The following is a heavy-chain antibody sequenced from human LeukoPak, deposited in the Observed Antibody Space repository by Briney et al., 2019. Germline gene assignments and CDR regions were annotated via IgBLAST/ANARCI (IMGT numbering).Heavy chain of an antibody. D-gene: IGHD5-18*01. V-gene: IGHV3-9*01. CDR3: AKDMGSNTSMVLGHDY. CDR1: GFTFDDYA. Sequence: GRSLRLSCAASGFTFDDYALHWVRQAPGKGLEWVSGISWNSGNIGYADSVKGRFTISRDNAKNSLYLQMNSLRAEDTALYYCAKDMGSNTSMVLGHDYWGQGTLVTVSS. CDR2: ISWNSGNI. J-gene: IGHJ4*02.